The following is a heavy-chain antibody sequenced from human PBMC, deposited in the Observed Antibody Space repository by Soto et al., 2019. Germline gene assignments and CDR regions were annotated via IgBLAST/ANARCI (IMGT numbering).Heavy chain of an antibody. CDR3: ARLVVVVVAASNWFDP. J-gene: IGHJ5*02. D-gene: IGHD2-15*01. V-gene: IGHV4-39*01. Sequence: SETLSLTCTVSGGSISISSYYWGCIRQPPGKGLEWIGSIYYSGSTYYNPSLKSRVTISVDTSKNQFSLKLSSVTAADTAVYYCARLVVVVVAASNWFDPWGQGTLVTVSS. CDR2: IYYSGST. CDR1: GGSISISSYY.